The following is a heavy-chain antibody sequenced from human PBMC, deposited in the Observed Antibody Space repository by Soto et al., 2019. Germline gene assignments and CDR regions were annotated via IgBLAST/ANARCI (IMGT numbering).Heavy chain of an antibody. CDR2: INTDGSST. J-gene: IGHJ6*02. CDR1: GFIFSNYW. D-gene: IGHD5-18*01. V-gene: IGHV3-74*01. CDR3: ARGCYSYGPESYYYYGLDV. Sequence: PGGSLRLSCATSGFIFSNYWMHWVRQAPGKGLVWVSRINTDGSSTSYADSVKGRFTMSRDNAKNTLYLQMNSLRAEDTAVYFCARGCYSYGPESYYYYGLDVWGRGTTVTVSS.